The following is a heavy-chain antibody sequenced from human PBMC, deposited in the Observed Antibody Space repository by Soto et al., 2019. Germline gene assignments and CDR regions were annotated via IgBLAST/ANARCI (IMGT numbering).Heavy chain of an antibody. J-gene: IGHJ5*02. CDR3: ATGAYNDYSHWFDP. CDR2: IIPTFGTA. Sequence: SVKVSCKASGGTFSSYAISWVRQAPGQGLEWMGGIIPTFGTANYAQKFQGRVTMTRNTSITTAYIEVTSLKSEDTAVYFCATGAYNDYSHWFDPWGQGTLVTVSS. V-gene: IGHV1-69*05. D-gene: IGHD4-4*01. CDR1: GGTFSSYA.